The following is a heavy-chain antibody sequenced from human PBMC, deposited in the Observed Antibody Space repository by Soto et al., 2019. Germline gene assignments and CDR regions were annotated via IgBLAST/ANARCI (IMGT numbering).Heavy chain of an antibody. J-gene: IGHJ5*02. CDR2: IYYSGST. D-gene: IGHD3-3*02. Sequence: SETLSLTCTVSGGSISSSSYYWGWIRQPPGKGLEWIGSIYYSGSTYYNPSLKSRVTISVDTSKNQFSLKLSSVTAADTAVYYCARVSLFKHFWSGQSPGRFDPWGQGTLVTVSS. V-gene: IGHV4-39*07. CDR1: GGSISSSSYY. CDR3: ARVSLFKHFWSGQSPGRFDP.